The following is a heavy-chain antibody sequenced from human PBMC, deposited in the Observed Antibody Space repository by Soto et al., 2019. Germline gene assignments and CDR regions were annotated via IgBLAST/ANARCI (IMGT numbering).Heavy chain of an antibody. CDR1: AGIISTSRCH. D-gene: IGHD1-26*01. V-gene: IGHV4-39*01. CDR3: ARHGLTGSYYDAFAI. Sequence: SAGIISTSRCHAGRILQPHKKGLEWIASIKYSGTTFYNPSLKSRVTLSVDTSKNQFALKLSSVTAAETAVYYCARHGLTGSYYDAFAIWGQGTMVT. CDR2: IKYSGTT. J-gene: IGHJ3*02.